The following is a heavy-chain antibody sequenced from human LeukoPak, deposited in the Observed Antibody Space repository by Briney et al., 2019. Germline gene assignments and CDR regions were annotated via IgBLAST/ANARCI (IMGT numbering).Heavy chain of an antibody. D-gene: IGHD3-9*01. CDR2: ISAYNGNT. CDR3: ARDRSYYDILTGYFSVGKKNSYYYYGMDV. J-gene: IGHJ6*02. Sequence: ASVKVSCKASGYTFTSYGISWVRQVPGQGLEWMGWISAYNGNTNYAQKLQGRVTMTTDTSTSTAYMELRSLRSDDTAVYYCARDRSYYDILTGYFSVGKKNSYYYYGMDVWGQGTTVTVSS. V-gene: IGHV1-18*01. CDR1: GYTFTSYG.